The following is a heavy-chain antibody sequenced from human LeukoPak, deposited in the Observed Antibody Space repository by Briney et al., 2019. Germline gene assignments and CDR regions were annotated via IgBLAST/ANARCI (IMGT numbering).Heavy chain of an antibody. D-gene: IGHD3-22*01. CDR3: ARELRYDNSDSGAF. V-gene: IGHV3-74*01. Sequence: GGSLRLSCAASGFTFSNYWMFWVRQVPGKGLVWVSRISSDGSSTTYADSVKGRFTISRDNAKNSLYLQMNSLRAEDTAVYYCARELRYDNSDSGAFWGQGTVVTVSS. CDR2: ISSDGSST. J-gene: IGHJ3*01. CDR1: GFTFSNYW.